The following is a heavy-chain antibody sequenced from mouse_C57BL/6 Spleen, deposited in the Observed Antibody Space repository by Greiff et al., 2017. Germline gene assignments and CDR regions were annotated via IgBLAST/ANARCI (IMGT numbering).Heavy chain of an antibody. CDR3: TREAVYYGNYEGFAY. D-gene: IGHD2-1*01. CDR1: GFNIKDDY. CDR2: IDPENGDT. V-gene: IGHV14-4*01. J-gene: IGHJ3*01. Sequence: VQLQQSGAELVRPGASVKLSCTASGFNIKDDYMHWVKQRPEQGLEWIGWIDPENGDTEYASKFQGKATITADTSSNTAYLQLSSLTSEDTAVYYCTREAVYYGNYEGFAYWGQGTLVTVSA.